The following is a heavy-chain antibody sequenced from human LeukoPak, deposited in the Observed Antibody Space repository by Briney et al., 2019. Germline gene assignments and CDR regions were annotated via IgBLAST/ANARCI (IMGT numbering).Heavy chain of an antibody. V-gene: IGHV3-48*04. Sequence: PGGSLRLSCAASGFTFSSYSMNWVRQAPGKGLEWVSYISSSSSTIYYADSVKGRFTISRDNAKKSLYLQMNSLRVEDTAVYYCARSGDNYYYHYMDVWGKGTTVTVSS. CDR1: GFTFSSYS. CDR3: ARSGDNYYYHYMDV. J-gene: IGHJ6*03. D-gene: IGHD1-26*01. CDR2: ISSSSSTI.